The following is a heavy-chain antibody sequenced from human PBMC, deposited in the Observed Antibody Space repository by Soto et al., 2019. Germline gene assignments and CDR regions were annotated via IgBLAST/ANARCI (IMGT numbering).Heavy chain of an antibody. CDR3: ASLYDSPYYFDY. V-gene: IGHV4-61*05. CDR1: GGSISSSSYY. CDR2: IYYSGTT. Sequence: PSETLSLTCTVSGGSISSSSYYWGWIRQPPGKGLEWIGYIYYSGTTNYNPSLKSRVTISIDTSKNQFSLKLSSVTAADTAVYYCASLYDSPYYFDYWGQGTLVTVSS. D-gene: IGHD3-22*01. J-gene: IGHJ4*02.